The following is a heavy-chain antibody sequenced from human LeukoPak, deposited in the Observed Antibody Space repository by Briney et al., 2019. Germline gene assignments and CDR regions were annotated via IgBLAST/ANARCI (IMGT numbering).Heavy chain of an antibody. CDR2: IRNRVTNT. J-gene: IGHJ4*02. D-gene: IGHD6-6*01. Sequence: PGGSLRLSCAASGFTFSSSAMSWVRQSPGKGLGWLATIRNRVTNTYSADSVKDRFTISRDNSKNTLELQMNSLRAEDTALYYCAKEGYGTSSEGRGYFDYWGQGTLVTVSS. CDR1: GFTFSSSA. V-gene: IGHV3-23*01. CDR3: AKEGYGTSSEGRGYFDY.